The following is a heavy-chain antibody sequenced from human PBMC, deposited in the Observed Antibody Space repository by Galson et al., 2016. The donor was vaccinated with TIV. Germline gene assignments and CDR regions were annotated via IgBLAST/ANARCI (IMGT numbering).Heavy chain of an antibody. V-gene: IGHV4-28*02. CDR1: GFSLSSFGVTV. CDR2: IFYSGSA. J-gene: IGHJ4*02. D-gene: IGHD7-27*01. CDR3: TGEGPTSYFDY. Sequence: LVKPTQTLTLTCTFSGFSLSSFGVTVGWVRQPPGKGLEWIGHIFYSGSATYNPSLKSRVTLSLDTSKNQFSLRLTSVTALDTAVYFCTGEGPTSYFDYRGQGTLVPVSS.